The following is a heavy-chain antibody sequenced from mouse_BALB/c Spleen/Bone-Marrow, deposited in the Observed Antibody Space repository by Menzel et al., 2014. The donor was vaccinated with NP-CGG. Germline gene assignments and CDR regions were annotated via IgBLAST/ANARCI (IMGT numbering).Heavy chain of an antibody. CDR2: IDPANGNT. V-gene: IGHV14-3*02. CDR1: GFNIKDTY. CDR3: ARDPPYAMDY. J-gene: IGHJ4*01. Sequence: VQLQQSGAELVKPGASVKLSCTASGFNIKDTYMHWVKQRPEQGLEWIGRIDPANGNTKYDPKFQGKTTITADTSSNTAYLQLSSLTSEDTAVYYCARDPPYAMDYWGQGTSVTVSS.